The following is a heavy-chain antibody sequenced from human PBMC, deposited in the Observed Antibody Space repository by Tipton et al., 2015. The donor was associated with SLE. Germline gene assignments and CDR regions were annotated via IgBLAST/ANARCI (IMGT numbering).Heavy chain of an antibody. CDR1: GYTFTSYA. Sequence: QVQLVQSGSELKKPGASVKVSCKASGYTFTSYALNWVRQAPGQGLEWMGWINTNTGSPTYAQDFTGRFVFALDTSVRTAYLEISSLRVEDTAVYYCARGPPLEWLSVRNRFDPWGQGTLVTVSS. V-gene: IGHV7-4-1*02. J-gene: IGHJ5*02. D-gene: IGHD3-3*01. CDR3: ARGPPLEWLSVRNRFDP. CDR2: INTNTGSP.